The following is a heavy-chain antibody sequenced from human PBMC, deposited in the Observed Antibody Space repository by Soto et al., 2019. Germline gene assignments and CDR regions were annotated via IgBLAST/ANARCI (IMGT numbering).Heavy chain of an antibody. J-gene: IGHJ4*02. Sequence: EVQLVESGGGLVQPGGSLRLSCAASDFTFGRHWMTWVRQAPGKGLEWVANINQDGSETYYVDSVKGRFTIARDNAKNSLSLQMNNLRAEDTAVYYCARNMIVVVVDEYYFDYWGQGTLVTVSS. D-gene: IGHD2-2*01. CDR2: INQDGSET. V-gene: IGHV3-7*01. CDR3: ARNMIVVVVDEYYFDY. CDR1: DFTFGRHW.